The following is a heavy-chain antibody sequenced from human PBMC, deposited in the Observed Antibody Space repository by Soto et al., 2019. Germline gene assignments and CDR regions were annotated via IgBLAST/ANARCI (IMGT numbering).Heavy chain of an antibody. CDR1: GYRFTSYW. J-gene: IGHJ4*02. CDR3: ARSIGDYDILTGYYTPYYFDY. D-gene: IGHD3-9*01. Sequence: PGESLKISCQGSGYRFTSYWIGWVRQMPGKGLEWMGIIYPGDSDTRYSPSFQGQVTISADKSISTAYLQWSSLKASDTAMYYCARSIGDYDILTGYYTPYYFDYWGQGTLVTVSS. V-gene: IGHV5-51*01. CDR2: IYPGDSDT.